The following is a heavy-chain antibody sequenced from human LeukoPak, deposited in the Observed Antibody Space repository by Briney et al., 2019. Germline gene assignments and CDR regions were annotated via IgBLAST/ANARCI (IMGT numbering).Heavy chain of an antibody. CDR1: GFTFSVYY. V-gene: IGHV3-11*05. D-gene: IGHD6-19*01. CDR2: ISRSSTYT. CDR3: ARDNPSGGSSGWTGLDY. Sequence: PGGSLRLSCAASGFTFSVYYMRWIRQAPGKGLEWVSYISRSSTYTHYADSVKGRFTISRDNTKNSLSLQMNSLRAEDTAVYYCARDNPSGGSSGWTGLDYWGQGTLVTVSS. J-gene: IGHJ4*02.